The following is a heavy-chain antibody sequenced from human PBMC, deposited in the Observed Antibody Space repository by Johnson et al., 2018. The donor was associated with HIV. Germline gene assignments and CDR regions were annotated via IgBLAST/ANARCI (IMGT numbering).Heavy chain of an antibody. D-gene: IGHD4-17*01. Sequence: QVQLVESGGGVVQPGRSLRLSCAASGFTFSSYAMHWVRQAPGKGLAWVAVISSDGINKYYADPVKGRFTISRDNSKNTLYLQMNSLRAEDTAVYYCARPRTTVTQVDAFDIWGQGTMVTVSS. J-gene: IGHJ3*02. CDR1: GFTFSSYA. CDR2: ISSDGINK. V-gene: IGHV3-30*14. CDR3: ARPRTTVTQVDAFDI.